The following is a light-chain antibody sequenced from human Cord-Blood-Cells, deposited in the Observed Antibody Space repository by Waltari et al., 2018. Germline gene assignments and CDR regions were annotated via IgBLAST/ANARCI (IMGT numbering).Light chain of an antibody. CDR1: QSISSY. CDR2: AAS. V-gene: IGKV1-39*01. CDR3: QQSYSTLPMYS. J-gene: IGKJ2*03. Sequence: DIQMTQSPSSLSASVGDRVTITCRASQSISSYLNWYQQKPGKAPKLLIYAASSLQSGVPSRFSGSGSETDFTLTISSLQPEDVATYYCQQSYSTLPMYSFGQGTKLEIK.